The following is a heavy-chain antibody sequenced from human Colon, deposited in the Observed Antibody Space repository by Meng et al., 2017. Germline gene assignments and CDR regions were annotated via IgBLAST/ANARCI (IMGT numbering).Heavy chain of an antibody. Sequence: GQLQECGPGLVKPSETLSLAFSVSGASVSVNSYWSWVRQPPGRGLEWIGQIDHRGSAYYRPSLNSRVTMSLDKSRNQFSLRLTSVTAADTAVYYCARHGGYYQDFWGQGTLVTVSS. CDR1: GASVSVNSY. J-gene: IGHJ4*02. V-gene: IGHV4-4*02. D-gene: IGHD4-23*01. CDR2: IDHRGSA. CDR3: ARHGGYYQDF.